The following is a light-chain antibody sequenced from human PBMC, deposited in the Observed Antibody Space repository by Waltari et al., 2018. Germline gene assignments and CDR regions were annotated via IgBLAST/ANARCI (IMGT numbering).Light chain of an antibody. CDR3: AVWDDSLTGQVI. V-gene: IGLV1-47*01. J-gene: IGLJ2*01. CDR2: RNN. Sequence: QSVLTQPPSASGTPGQRVTISCSGSSSNIGTYYVYWYHQLPGTAPTLLIYRNNPRPSGAPYRFSGSKSGTSASLAISGLRSEDEADYYCAVWDDSLTGQVIFGGGTKLTVL. CDR1: SSNIGTYY.